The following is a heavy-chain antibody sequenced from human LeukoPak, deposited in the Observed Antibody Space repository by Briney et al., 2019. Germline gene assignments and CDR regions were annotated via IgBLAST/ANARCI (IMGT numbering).Heavy chain of an antibody. V-gene: IGHV1-2*02. D-gene: IGHD2-2*01. CDR1: GYTFTGYY. Sequence: ASVKVSCKSSGYTFTGYYMHWVRQAPGQGLEWMGWINPNSGGTNYAQKFQGRVTMTRDTSISTAYMELSRLRSDDTAVYYCARDLIVVVVPAAPDQYYYYYGMDVWGQGTTVTVSS. CDR3: ARDLIVVVVPAAPDQYYYYYGMDV. J-gene: IGHJ6*02. CDR2: INPNSGGT.